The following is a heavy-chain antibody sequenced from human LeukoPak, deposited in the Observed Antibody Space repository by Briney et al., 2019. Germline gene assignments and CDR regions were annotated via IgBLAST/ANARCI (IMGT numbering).Heavy chain of an antibody. J-gene: IGHJ4*02. CDR2: IGTAGDT. V-gene: IGHV3-13*01. Sequence: GGSLRLSCAASGFTFSRYDMHRVRQATGKGLEWVSGIGTAGDTYYAGSVKGRFTISRENAKNSLYLQMNSLTAGDTAVYYCAGAGSETQWRAFDFWGQGALVTVFS. CDR3: AGAGSETQWRAFDF. CDR1: GFTFSRYD. D-gene: IGHD6-19*01.